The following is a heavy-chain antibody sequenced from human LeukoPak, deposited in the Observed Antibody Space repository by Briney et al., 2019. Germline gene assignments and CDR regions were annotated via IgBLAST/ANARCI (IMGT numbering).Heavy chain of an antibody. CDR3: ARGAADSGGLEGWALDY. Sequence: GGSLGLSCAASGFTFSSHGMHWVRQAPGKGLEWVAVIWYDGSNENYADSVKGRFTISRDNSKNTLYLQINSLRAEDTAVYYCARGAADSGGLEGWALDYWGQGTLVTVSS. CDR2: IWYDGSNE. V-gene: IGHV3-33*01. CDR1: GFTFSSHG. J-gene: IGHJ4*02. D-gene: IGHD2-15*01.